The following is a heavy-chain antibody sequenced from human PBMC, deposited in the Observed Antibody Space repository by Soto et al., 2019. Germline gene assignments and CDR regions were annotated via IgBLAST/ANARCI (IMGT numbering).Heavy chain of an antibody. CDR1: GFIFKNYA. J-gene: IGHJ5*02. Sequence: ESQLVESGGGLVQPGRSLRLSCEASGFIFKNYAMVWVRQGPGKGLEWVSRISWTSGNLDYGDSVKGRFTISRDNAKNSLYLQMNSLRTEDTAWYFCAKAPVYGSGGWFDPWGQGTLVTVSS. D-gene: IGHD3-10*01. CDR3: AKAPVYGSGGWFDP. CDR2: ISWTSGNL. V-gene: IGHV3-9*01.